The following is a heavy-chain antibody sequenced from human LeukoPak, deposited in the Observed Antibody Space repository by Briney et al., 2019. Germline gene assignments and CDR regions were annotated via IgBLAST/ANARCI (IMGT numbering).Heavy chain of an antibody. D-gene: IGHD3-22*01. J-gene: IGHJ3*02. CDR1: GYTFTGYY. CDR3: ARFPRRITMIVVAYAFDI. CDR2: INPNSGGT. V-gene: IGHV1-2*02. Sequence: ASVKVSCKASGYTFTGYYMHWVRQAPGQGLEWMGWINPNSGGTNYAQKFQGRVTMTRDTSISTAYMELSRLRSGDTAVYYCARFPRRITMIVVAYAFDIWGQGTMVTVSS.